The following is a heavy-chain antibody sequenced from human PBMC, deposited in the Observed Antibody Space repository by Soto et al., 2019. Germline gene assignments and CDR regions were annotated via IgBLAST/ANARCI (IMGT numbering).Heavy chain of an antibody. CDR1: GFTFSSYG. CDR3: AKEPAAHDYILTGYPAY. V-gene: IGHV3-30*18. CDR2: ISYDGSNK. D-gene: IGHD3-9*01. J-gene: IGHJ4*02. Sequence: SLRLSCAASGFTFSSYGMHWVRQAPGKGLEWVAVISYDGSNKYYADSVKGRFTISRDNSKNTLYLQMNILRAEDTAVYYCAKEPAAHDYILTGYPAYWGQETLVTASS.